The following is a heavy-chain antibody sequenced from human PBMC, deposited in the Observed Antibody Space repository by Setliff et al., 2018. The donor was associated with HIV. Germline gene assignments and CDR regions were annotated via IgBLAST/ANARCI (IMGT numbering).Heavy chain of an antibody. V-gene: IGHV4-34*10. CDR3: ARSPGGGRLPYFFDF. CDR2: INHSGIT. CDR1: GASFSGYY. D-gene: IGHD2-15*01. J-gene: IGHJ4*02. Sequence: KTSETLSLTCAVYGASFSGYYWAWIRQSSERGLEFIGEINHSGITNYNPSLKSRVTLSRDASKYQFFLKLTSVTAADTAIYYCARSPGGGRLPYFFDFWGQGTLVTVSS.